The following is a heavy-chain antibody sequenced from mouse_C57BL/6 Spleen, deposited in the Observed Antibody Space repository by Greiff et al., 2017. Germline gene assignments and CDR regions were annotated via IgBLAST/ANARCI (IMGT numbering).Heavy chain of an antibody. CDR3: ARGAYDYHFAY. D-gene: IGHD2-4*01. Sequence: EVQLQESGPELVKPGASVKMSCKASGYTFTDYNMHWVKQSHGKSLEWIGYINPNNGGTNYNKKFKGKATLTVNKSSSTAYMELRSLTSEDSAVYYCARGAYDYHFAYWGQGTTVTVSA. V-gene: IGHV1-22*01. CDR2: INPNNGGT. J-gene: IGHJ3*01. CDR1: GYTFTDYN.